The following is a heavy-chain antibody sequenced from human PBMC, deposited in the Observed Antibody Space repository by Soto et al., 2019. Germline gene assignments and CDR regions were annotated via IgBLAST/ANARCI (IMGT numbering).Heavy chain of an antibody. CDR3: ARKEDYCSSTSCYGYYYGMDV. CDR2: INPSGGST. CDR1: GYTFASYY. J-gene: IGHJ6*02. V-gene: IGHV1-46*01. Sequence: ASVKVSCKASGYTFASYYMHWVRQAPGQGLEWMGIINPSGGSTSYAQKFQGRVTMTRDTSTSTVYMELSSLRSEDTAVYYCARKEDYCSSTSCYGYYYGMDVWGQGTTVTVSS. D-gene: IGHD2-2*01.